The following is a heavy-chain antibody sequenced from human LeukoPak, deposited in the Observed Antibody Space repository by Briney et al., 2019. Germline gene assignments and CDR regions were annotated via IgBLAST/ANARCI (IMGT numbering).Heavy chain of an antibody. D-gene: IGHD5-12*01. CDR3: AKVEATIAVRQGWYFDY. Sequence: GGSLRLSCAASGFTFSSYAMSWVRQAPGKGLEWVSAISGSGGSTYYADSVKGRFTISRDNSKNTLCLQMNSLRAEDTAVYYCAKVEATIAVRQGWYFDYWGQGTLVTVSS. CDR1: GFTFSSYA. CDR2: ISGSGGST. J-gene: IGHJ4*02. V-gene: IGHV3-23*01.